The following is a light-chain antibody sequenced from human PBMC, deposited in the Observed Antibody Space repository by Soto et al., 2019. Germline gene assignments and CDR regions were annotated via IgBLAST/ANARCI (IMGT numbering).Light chain of an antibody. CDR1: QSISSW. CDR2: DAS. V-gene: IGKV1-5*01. Sequence: DIQMTQSPSTLSASVGDRFTITCLASQSISSWLAWYQQKPGKAPKLLIYDASSLESGVPSRFRGSGSGTEFTLTISSLQPDDFATYYCQHYNSYSEAFGQGTKVDI. J-gene: IGKJ1*01. CDR3: QHYNSYSEA.